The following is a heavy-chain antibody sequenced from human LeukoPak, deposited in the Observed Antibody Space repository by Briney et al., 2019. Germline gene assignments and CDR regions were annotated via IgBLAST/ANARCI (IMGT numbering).Heavy chain of an antibody. CDR1: GFTLSTYA. J-gene: IGHJ4*02. CDR3: AKETDYTTMVSEFDY. CDR2: ISGSGGST. V-gene: IGHV3-23*01. D-gene: IGHD5-18*01. Sequence: GGSLRLSCAASGFTLSTYAMSWVRQAPGKGLEWVSAISGSGGSTYYADSVKGRFTISRDNSKNTLYLQMSSLRVEDTAVYYCAKETDYTTMVSEFDYWGQGTLVTVSS.